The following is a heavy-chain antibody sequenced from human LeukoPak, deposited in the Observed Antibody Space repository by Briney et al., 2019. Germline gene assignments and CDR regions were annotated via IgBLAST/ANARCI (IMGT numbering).Heavy chain of an antibody. CDR2: ISSSSSYI. J-gene: IGHJ2*01. CDR3: ARWGKYCGGDCYSGYFDL. V-gene: IGHV3-21*01. D-gene: IGHD2-21*02. Sequence: GGSLRLSCAASGFTFSSYSMNWVREAPGEGLEWVSSISSSSSYIYYADSVKGRFTISRDNAKNSLYMQMNSLRAEDTAVYYCARWGKYCGGDCYSGYFDLWGRGTLVTVSS. CDR1: GFTFSSYS.